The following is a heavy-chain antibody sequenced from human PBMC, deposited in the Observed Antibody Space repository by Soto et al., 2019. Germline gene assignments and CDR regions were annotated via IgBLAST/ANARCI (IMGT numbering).Heavy chain of an antibody. D-gene: IGHD3-10*01. J-gene: IGHJ6*02. V-gene: IGHV1-58*01. CDR1: GFTFTSSA. CDR2: IVVGSGNT. CDR3: AADGQPFFGYYYGMDV. Sequence: SVKVSCKASGFTFTSSAVQWVRQARGQRLEWIGWIVVGSGNTNYAQKFQERVTITRDMSTSTAYMELSSLRSEDTAVYYCAADGQPFFGYYYGMDVWGQVTTVTVSS.